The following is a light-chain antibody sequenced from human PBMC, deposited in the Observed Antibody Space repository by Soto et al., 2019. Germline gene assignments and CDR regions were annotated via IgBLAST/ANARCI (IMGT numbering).Light chain of an antibody. CDR1: RAISTY. CDR3: QHLDGYPRT. CDR2: TAS. Sequence: DIQLTQSPSFLSASVGDRVTITCRASRAISTYLAWYQQKPGTAPKLLIYTASTLQCGVPSRFSGSGAGTEFSLSISSLQPEDFATYYCQHLDGYPRTLGQGTKVEIK. V-gene: IGKV1-9*01. J-gene: IGKJ1*01.